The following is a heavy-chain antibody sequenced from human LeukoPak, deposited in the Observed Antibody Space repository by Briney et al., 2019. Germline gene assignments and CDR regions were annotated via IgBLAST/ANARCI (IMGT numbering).Heavy chain of an antibody. D-gene: IGHD5-18*01. V-gene: IGHV3-21*01. Sequence: PGGSLRLSCAASGFTFSSYSMNWVRQAPGKGLEWVSSISSSSSYIYYADSVKGRFTISRDNAKNSLYLQMNSLRAEDTAVYYCARPTYRVDTAMGLQGQNLYWGQGTLVTVSS. CDR3: ARPTYRVDTAMGLQGQNLY. J-gene: IGHJ4*02. CDR1: GFTFSSYS. CDR2: ISSSSSYI.